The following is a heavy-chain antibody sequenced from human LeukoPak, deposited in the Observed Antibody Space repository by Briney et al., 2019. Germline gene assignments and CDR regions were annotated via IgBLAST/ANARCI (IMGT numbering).Heavy chain of an antibody. Sequence: GGSLRLSCAASGFTYDDYAMHWVRQAPGKGLVWVSGISWNSGSIGYADSVKGRFTISRDNAKNSLYLQMNSLRAEDTALYYCAKASTAMGIKYYFDYWGQGTLVTVSS. V-gene: IGHV3-9*01. J-gene: IGHJ4*02. D-gene: IGHD5-18*01. CDR2: ISWNSGSI. CDR1: GFTYDDYA. CDR3: AKASTAMGIKYYFDY.